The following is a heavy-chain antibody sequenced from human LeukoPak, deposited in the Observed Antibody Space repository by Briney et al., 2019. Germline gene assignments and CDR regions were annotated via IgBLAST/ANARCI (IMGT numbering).Heavy chain of an antibody. Sequence: GGSLRLSCAASGFTFSMYPMYWVRQAPGKGLEYVSAIASDGGSTYYADSVVDRFTISRDNSQNTLFLQMGRPRPDDMAVYYCARRAGADSYFYFDLWGRGTLVTASS. CDR2: IASDGGST. J-gene: IGHJ2*01. D-gene: IGHD2-21*02. CDR3: ARRAGADSYFYFDL. CDR1: GFTFSMYP. V-gene: IGHV3-64*02.